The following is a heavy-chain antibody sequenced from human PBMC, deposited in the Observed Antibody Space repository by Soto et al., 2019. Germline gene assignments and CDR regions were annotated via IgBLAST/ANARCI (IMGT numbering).Heavy chain of an antibody. CDR1: GGTFSSYA. V-gene: IGHV1-69*06. D-gene: IGHD1-26*01. Sequence: SVKVSCKASGGTFSSYAISWVRQAPGQGLEWMGGIIPIFGTANYAQKFQGRVTITADKSTSTAYMELSSLRSEDTAVYYCASTIVGATYFDYWGQGTLVTVSS. CDR3: ASTIVGATYFDY. CDR2: IIPIFGTA. J-gene: IGHJ4*02.